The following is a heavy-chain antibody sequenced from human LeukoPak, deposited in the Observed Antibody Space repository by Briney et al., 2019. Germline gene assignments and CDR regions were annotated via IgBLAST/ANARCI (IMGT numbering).Heavy chain of an antibody. CDR2: IFYSGST. CDR1: GGSISSYY. V-gene: IGHV4-59*08. CDR3: ARLSVVPAAMQSYYYYHMDV. J-gene: IGHJ6*03. Sequence: PSETLSLTCTVSGGSISSYYWSWIRQPPGKGLEWIGYIFYSGSTNYNPSLKSRVTISVDTSKNQFSLKLSSVTAADTAVYYCARLSVVPAAMQSYYYYHMDVWGKGTTVTVSS. D-gene: IGHD2-2*01.